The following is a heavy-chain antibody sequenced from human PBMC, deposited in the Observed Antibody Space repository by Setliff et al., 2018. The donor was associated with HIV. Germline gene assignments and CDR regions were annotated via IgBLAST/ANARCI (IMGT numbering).Heavy chain of an antibody. CDR1: GGSITSRNYH. D-gene: IGHD4-4*01. CDR2: LFYTGST. V-gene: IGHV4-39*07. CDR3: ARGVPLHPPRN. J-gene: IGHJ4*02. Sequence: SETLSLTCAVSGGSITSRNYHWDWVRQPPGKGLEWIGSLFYTGSTSCNPSLKSRVTISGDTSKNQFFLNLTSVTAADTAVYYCARGVPLHPPRNWGQGALVTVSS.